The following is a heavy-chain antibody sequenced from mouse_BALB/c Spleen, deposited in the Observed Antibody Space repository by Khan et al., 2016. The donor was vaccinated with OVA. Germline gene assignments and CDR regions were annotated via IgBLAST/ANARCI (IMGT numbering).Heavy chain of an antibody. CDR2: ISYSGNT. D-gene: IGHD1-1*01. CDR3: ARVYGGDFDY. CDR1: GYSITTDYA. Sequence: EVELVESGPGLVKPSQSLSLTCTVTGYSITTDYAWNWIRQFPENKLEWMGYISYSGNTKYNPSLKSRIPITRDTSKNQFFLQLKAVTTEDTARYYCARVYGGDFDYWGQGTTLTVSS. V-gene: IGHV3-2*02. J-gene: IGHJ2*01.